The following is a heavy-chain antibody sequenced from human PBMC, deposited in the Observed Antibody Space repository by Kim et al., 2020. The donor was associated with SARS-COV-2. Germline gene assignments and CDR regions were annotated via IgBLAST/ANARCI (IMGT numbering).Heavy chain of an antibody. CDR3: ARSNAIYCSGGSCYPSPDYYYYGMDV. V-gene: IGHV1-69*13. D-gene: IGHD2-15*01. CDR2: IIPIFGTA. Sequence: SVKVSCKASGGTFSSYAISWVRQAPGQGLEWMGGIIPIFGTANYAQKFQGRVTITADESTSTAYMELSSLRSEDTAVYYCARSNAIYCSGGSCYPSPDYYYYGMDVWGQGTTVTVSS. J-gene: IGHJ6*02. CDR1: GGTFSSYA.